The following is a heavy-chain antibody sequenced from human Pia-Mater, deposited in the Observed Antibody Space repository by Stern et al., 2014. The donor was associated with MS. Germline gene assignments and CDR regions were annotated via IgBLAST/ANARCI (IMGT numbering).Heavy chain of an antibody. J-gene: IGHJ6*02. CDR1: GYTFPAYY. CDR3: ARRGMDV. CDR2: INAARGVT. V-gene: IGHV1-2*06. Sequence: QVQLGQSGAEVKKPGASVKISCRTSGYTFPAYYIHWVRQAPGQGLEWMGRINAARGVTAFAQNLQDRVTMTRDTSINTVYMEMTRLTSDDTAVYFCARRGMDVWGQGTTVTVSS.